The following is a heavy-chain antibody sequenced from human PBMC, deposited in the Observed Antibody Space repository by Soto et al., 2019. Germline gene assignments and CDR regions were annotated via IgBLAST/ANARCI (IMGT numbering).Heavy chain of an antibody. Sequence: GSLRLSCTASGFTFSSYAMGWVRQAPGKGLEWVSAISPSGSGTKYADAVKGRFTISRDNSKSTLYLQMNSLRAEDTAVYYCARLFYYDSTGYFRSLDYWGLGTLVTVSS. CDR3: ARLFYYDSTGYFRSLDY. V-gene: IGHV3-23*01. J-gene: IGHJ4*02. CDR2: ISPSGSGT. D-gene: IGHD3-22*01. CDR1: GFTFSSYA.